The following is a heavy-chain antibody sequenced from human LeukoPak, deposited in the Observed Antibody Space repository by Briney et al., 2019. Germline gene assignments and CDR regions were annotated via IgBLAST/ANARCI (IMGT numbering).Heavy chain of an antibody. J-gene: IGHJ4*02. Sequence: GGSLRLSCSASGFTFSSYAMHWVRQAPGKGLDYVSAISSNGGSTYYADSVKGRFTISRDNSKNTLYLQMSSLRAEDTAVYYCVKDFYSYGYTFDYWGQGTLVTVSS. CDR1: GFTFSSYA. V-gene: IGHV3-64D*06. CDR3: VKDFYSYGYTFDY. D-gene: IGHD5-18*01. CDR2: ISSNGGST.